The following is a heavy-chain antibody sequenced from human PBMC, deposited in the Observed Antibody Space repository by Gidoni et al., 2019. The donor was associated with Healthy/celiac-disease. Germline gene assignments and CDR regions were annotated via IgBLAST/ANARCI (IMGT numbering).Heavy chain of an antibody. V-gene: IGHV4-39*01. J-gene: IGHJ5*02. D-gene: IGHD3-10*01. CDR3: ARRGRGNGFDP. CDR1: GGSISSSSYY. CDR2: IYYSGST. Sequence: QLQLQESGPGLVKPSETLSLTCPVSGGSISSSSYYWGWIRQPPGKGLEWIGSIYYSGSTYYNPSLKSRVTISVDTSKNQFSLKLSSVTAADTAVYYCARRGRGNGFDPWGQGTLVTVSS.